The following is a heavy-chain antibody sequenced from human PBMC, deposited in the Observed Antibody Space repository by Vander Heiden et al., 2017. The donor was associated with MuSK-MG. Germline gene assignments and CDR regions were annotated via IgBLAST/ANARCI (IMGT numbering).Heavy chain of an antibody. D-gene: IGHD3-9*01. CDR2: IYSTGSA. CDR1: GGSVSSGNNY. V-gene: IGHV4-61*02. CDR3: ARVPAWDILTRGYYMDV. J-gene: IGHJ6*03. Sequence: QVRLQESGPGLVKPSQTLSLTCSVSGGSVSSGNNYWTWIRQPAGKGLEWIGRIYSTGSANYNPSLRSRVTMSIATSQNQFSLELKSVTAADTAVYFCARVPAWDILTRGYYMDVWGKGTTVTVSS.